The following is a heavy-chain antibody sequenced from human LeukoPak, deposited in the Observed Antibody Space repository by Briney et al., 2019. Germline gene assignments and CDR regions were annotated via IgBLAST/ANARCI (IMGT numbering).Heavy chain of an antibody. Sequence: GESLTLSCAASGFTFSNFVIHWVRQAPGKGLEWLAVISYDGTNKYYADFVKGRFTISRDHSQSTVDLQMNTLGGADTAVYYCVRSPTYYNMDVWGKGTTVTLSS. V-gene: IGHV3-30*03. CDR2: ISYDGTNK. CDR3: VRSPTYYNMDV. J-gene: IGHJ6*03. CDR1: GFTFSNFV.